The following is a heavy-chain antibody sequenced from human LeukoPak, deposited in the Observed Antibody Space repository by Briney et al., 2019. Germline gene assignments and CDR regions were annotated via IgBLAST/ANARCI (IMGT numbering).Heavy chain of an antibody. CDR2: IWYDGSHP. CDR1: GFTVSSNF. CDR3: ARRYCTSTSCPKPNLYYNGLDV. V-gene: IGHV3-33*08. D-gene: IGHD2-2*01. Sequence: GGSLRLSCAASGFTVSSNFMSWVRQAPGKGLEWVAVIWYDGSHPYYAESVKGRFTISRDNSKNTLYLQMDSLRVEDTAVYYCARRYCTSTSCPKPNLYYNGLDVWGQGTTVTVSS. J-gene: IGHJ6*02.